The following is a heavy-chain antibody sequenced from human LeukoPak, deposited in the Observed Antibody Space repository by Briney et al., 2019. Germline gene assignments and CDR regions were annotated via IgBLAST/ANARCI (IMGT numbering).Heavy chain of an antibody. CDR2: IYPGDSDT. CDR3: ARPYGSGSYYNVRYFDY. Sequence: GESLKISCKCSGYRFTSYWIGWVRQMPGKGLEWMGIIYPGDSDTRYSPSFQGQVTISADKSISTAYLQWSSLKASDTAMYYCARPYGSGSYYNVRYFDYWGQGTLVTVSS. D-gene: IGHD3-10*01. V-gene: IGHV5-51*01. J-gene: IGHJ4*02. CDR1: GYRFTSYW.